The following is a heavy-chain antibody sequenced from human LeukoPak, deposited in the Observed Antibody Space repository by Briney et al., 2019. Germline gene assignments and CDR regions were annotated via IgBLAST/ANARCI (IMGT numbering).Heavy chain of an antibody. V-gene: IGHV4-30-4*01. Sequence: SETLSLTCTVSGGSISSGDYYWSWIRQPPGKGLEWIGYISYSGSTYYNPSLKSRVAISVDTSKNQFSLKLSSVTAADTAVYYCARVYDSSAYYGYYFDYWGQGTLVTVSS. J-gene: IGHJ4*02. CDR3: ARVYDSSAYYGYYFDY. CDR2: ISYSGST. D-gene: IGHD3-22*01. CDR1: GGSISSGDYY.